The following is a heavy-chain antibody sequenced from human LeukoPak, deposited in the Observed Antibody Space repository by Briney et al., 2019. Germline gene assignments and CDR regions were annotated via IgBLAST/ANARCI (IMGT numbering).Heavy chain of an antibody. J-gene: IGHJ4*02. V-gene: IGHV3-48*03. CDR3: ARDPPDY. CDR2: ILNSGTTT. CDR1: GFTFSSYD. Sequence: GGSLRLSCAASGFTFSSYDMHWVRQAPGKGLEWVSYILNSGTTTYYADSVKGRFTISRDNAKNSLYLQMNSLRAEDTGVYYCARDPPDYWGQGILVTVSS.